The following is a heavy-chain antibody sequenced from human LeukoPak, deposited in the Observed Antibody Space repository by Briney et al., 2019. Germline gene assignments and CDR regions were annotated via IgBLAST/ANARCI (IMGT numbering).Heavy chain of an antibody. CDR3: ARGPDSGSYFAWFDP. V-gene: IGHV4-34*01. CDR1: GGSFSGYY. J-gene: IGHJ5*02. CDR2: INHSGST. Sequence: SETLSLTCAVYGGSFSGYYWNWLRQPPGKGLEWIGEINHSGSTHYNPSFKSRVTISVDTSKNQFSLRLSSVTAADTALYYCARGPDSGSYFAWFDPWGQGTLVTVSS. D-gene: IGHD3-10*01.